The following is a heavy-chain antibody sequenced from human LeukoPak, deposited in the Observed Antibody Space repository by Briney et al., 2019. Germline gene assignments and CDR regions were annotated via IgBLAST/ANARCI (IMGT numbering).Heavy chain of an antibody. CDR1: GGSINRYY. CDR2: VYYSGKT. J-gene: IGHJ4*02. V-gene: IGHV4-59*08. Sequence: SETLSLTCTVSGGSINRYYWSWIRQPPGKGLEWMGYVYYSGKTKYNPSLKSRVTISVDTSRNHISLRLKSVTAADTAVYYCARHIDDYGDANFDSWGQGTLVTVSS. D-gene: IGHD4-17*01. CDR3: ARHIDDYGDANFDS.